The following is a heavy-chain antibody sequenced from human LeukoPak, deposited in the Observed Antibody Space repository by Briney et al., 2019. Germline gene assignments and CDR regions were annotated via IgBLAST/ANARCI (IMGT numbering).Heavy chain of an antibody. V-gene: IGHV4-31*03. Sequence: SETLSLTCIVSDGSISSGFSYWSWIRQHPGRGLKWIGYIHYSGSTSFNPSLKNRVTMSVDTSKNQFSLKLSSLTAADTAVYYCTRSGSSGSFLSDWGQGTLVTVSS. CDR2: IHYSGST. D-gene: IGHD6-19*01. J-gene: IGHJ4*02. CDR1: DGSISSGFSY. CDR3: TRSGSSGSFLSD.